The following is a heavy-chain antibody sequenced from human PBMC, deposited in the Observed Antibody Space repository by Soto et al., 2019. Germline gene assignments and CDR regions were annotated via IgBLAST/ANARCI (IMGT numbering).Heavy chain of an antibody. CDR1: GGSISSGGYY. D-gene: IGHD3-16*01. CDR2: IYYSGST. Sequence: QVQLQESGPGLVKPSQTLSLTCTVSGGSISSGGYYWSWIRQHPGKGLEWIGYIYYSGSTYSNPSLKSRVTISVDPSKNQCSLKLSSVTAADTAVYYCARGSRGNHFDYWGQGTLVTVSS. J-gene: IGHJ4*02. CDR3: ARGSRGNHFDY. V-gene: IGHV4-31*03.